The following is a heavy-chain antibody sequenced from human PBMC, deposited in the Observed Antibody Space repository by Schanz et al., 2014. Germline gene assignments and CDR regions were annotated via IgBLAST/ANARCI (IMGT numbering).Heavy chain of an antibody. D-gene: IGHD5-12*01. CDR2: MNESHSTI. V-gene: IGHV3-23*01. J-gene: IGHJ4*02. CDR3: ARKVVATIGDYYAN. CDR1: GFSFSTHA. Sequence: EVQLLESGGGLVQPGGSLRLSCATSGFSFSTHAMSWVRQARGKGLEWVSAMNESHSTIYYADSVRGRFTISRDNAEKTLFLQMSSLRAEDTAVFYCARKVVATIGDYYANWGQGTLVIVSS.